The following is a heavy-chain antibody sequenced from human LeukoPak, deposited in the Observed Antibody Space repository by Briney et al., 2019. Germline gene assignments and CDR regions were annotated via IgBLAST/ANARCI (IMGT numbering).Heavy chain of an antibody. CDR2: IYLQDDK. CDR3: AHMIYSNSYFDY. J-gene: IGHJ4*02. D-gene: IGHD4-11*01. Sequence: SGPTLVKPTQTLTLTCTFSGFSLSTSGVGVGWIRQPPGRALERLALIYLQDDKHYSTSLKSRLTITKDASRNQVVLTMTNMDPVDTATYYCAHMIYSNSYFDYWGQGTLVTVSS. CDR1: GFSLSTSGVG. V-gene: IGHV2-5*01.